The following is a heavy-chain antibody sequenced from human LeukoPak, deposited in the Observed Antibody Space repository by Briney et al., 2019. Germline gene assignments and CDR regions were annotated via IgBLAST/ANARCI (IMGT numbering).Heavy chain of an antibody. J-gene: IGHJ4*02. D-gene: IGHD3-22*01. CDR1: GFTFGSYS. Sequence: GGSLRLSCAASGFTFGSYSMTWVRQAPGKGLEWVSSISGSGGSTYYADSVKGRFTISRDNSKKTLYLQMNSLRAEDTAVYYCVRDLYRIVVVPHYFDYWGQGTLVTVSS. CDR2: ISGSGGST. V-gene: IGHV3-23*01. CDR3: VRDLYRIVVVPHYFDY.